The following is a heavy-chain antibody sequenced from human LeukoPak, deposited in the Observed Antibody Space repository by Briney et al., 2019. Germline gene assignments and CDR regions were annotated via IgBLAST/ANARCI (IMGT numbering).Heavy chain of an antibody. CDR2: INPNSGGT. CDR3: ARVWAIAAAGSAFDI. J-gene: IGHJ3*02. Sequence: ASVKVSCKASGYTFTGYYMHWVRQAPGQGLEWMGWINPNSGGTNYAQKFQGRVTMTRDTSISTAYMELSRLRSDDTAVYYCARVWAIAAAGSAFDIWGQGTMVTVSS. V-gene: IGHV1-2*02. CDR1: GYTFTGYY. D-gene: IGHD6-13*01.